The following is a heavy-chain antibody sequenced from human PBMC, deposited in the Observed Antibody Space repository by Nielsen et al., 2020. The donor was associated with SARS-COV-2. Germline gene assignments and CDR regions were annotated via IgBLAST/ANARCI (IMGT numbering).Heavy chain of an antibody. J-gene: IGHJ5*02. Sequence: SETLSLTCTVSGGSISSDGSCWSWIRQHPGKGLEWIGYIYYSGSTNYNPSLKSRVTISVDTSKNQFSLKLSSVTAADTAVYYCARGTLDSRFDPWGQGTLVTVSS. CDR1: GGSISSDGSC. D-gene: IGHD2-2*03. CDR3: ARGTLDSRFDP. V-gene: IGHV4-61*08. CDR2: IYYSGST.